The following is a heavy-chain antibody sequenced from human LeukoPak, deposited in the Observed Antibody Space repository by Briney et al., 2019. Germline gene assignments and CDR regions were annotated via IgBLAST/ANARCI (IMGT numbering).Heavy chain of an antibody. D-gene: IGHD3-3*01. CDR2: ISGSGGST. Sequence: GASLRLSCAASGFTFSSYAMIWVRQAPGKGLEWVSAISGSGGSTYYADSVKGRFTISRDNSKNTLYLQMNSLRAEDTAVYYCAKNLEGGDYDFWGGYYSGGAFDIWGQGTMVTVSS. CDR1: GFTFSSYA. CDR3: AKNLEGGDYDFWGGYYSGGAFDI. J-gene: IGHJ3*02. V-gene: IGHV3-23*01.